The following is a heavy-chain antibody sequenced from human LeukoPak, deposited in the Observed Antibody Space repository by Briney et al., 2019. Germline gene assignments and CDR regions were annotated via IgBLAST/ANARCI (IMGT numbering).Heavy chain of an antibody. CDR2: IYYSGST. J-gene: IGHJ6*02. Sequence: SETLSLTCTVSGGSISSYYWSWIRQPPGKGLEWIGYIYYSGSTNYNPSLKSRVTISVDTSKNQFSLKLSSVTAADTAVYYCARQGAAAGTSHYYYGMDVWGQGTSVTVSS. D-gene: IGHD6-13*01. CDR3: ARQGAAAGTSHYYYGMDV. CDR1: GGSISSYY. V-gene: IGHV4-59*08.